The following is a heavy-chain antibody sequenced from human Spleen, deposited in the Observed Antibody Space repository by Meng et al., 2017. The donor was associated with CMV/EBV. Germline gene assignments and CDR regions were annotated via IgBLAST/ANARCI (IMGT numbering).Heavy chain of an antibody. CDR1: GYTFTSYY. J-gene: IGHJ4*02. V-gene: IGHV1-18*04. CDR3: ARGRQEYSIFGVAILVDY. CDR2: ISPHNGNT. D-gene: IGHD3-3*01. Sequence: ASVKVSCKTSGYTFTSYYMHWVRQAPGQGLEWMGWISPHNGNTNYAQKFQGRVTMTTDTSTNTAYMDLESLTSDDTAVYYCARGRQEYSIFGVAILVDYWGQGALVTVSS.